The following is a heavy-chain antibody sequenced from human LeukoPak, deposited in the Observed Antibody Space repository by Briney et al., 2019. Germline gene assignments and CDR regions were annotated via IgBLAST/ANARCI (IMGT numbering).Heavy chain of an antibody. Sequence: SETLSFTCTVSGCTISSYYWSWIRQPPGQGLEWIGYIYYSGSTNYHPSLKSRVTISVDTSKNQFSLKLSSVTAADTAVYYCARVRVIAAERYYYYGMDVWGQGTTVTVSS. CDR2: IYYSGST. CDR3: ARVRVIAAERYYYYGMDV. J-gene: IGHJ6*02. D-gene: IGHD6-25*01. CDR1: GCTISSYY. V-gene: IGHV4-59*01.